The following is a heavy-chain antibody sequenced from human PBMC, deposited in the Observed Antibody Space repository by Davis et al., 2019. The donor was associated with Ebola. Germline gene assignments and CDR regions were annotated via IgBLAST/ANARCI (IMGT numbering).Heavy chain of an antibody. Sequence: PGGSLRLSCTVSGGSISSSSYYWSWIRQPPGKGLEWIGEINHSGSTNYNPSLKSRVTISVDTSKNQFSLKLSSVAAADTAVYYGAGGRGGFDPWGQGTLVTVSS. CDR1: GGSISSSSYY. CDR3: AGGRGGFDP. V-gene: IGHV4-39*07. J-gene: IGHJ5*02. D-gene: IGHD1-26*01. CDR2: INHSGST.